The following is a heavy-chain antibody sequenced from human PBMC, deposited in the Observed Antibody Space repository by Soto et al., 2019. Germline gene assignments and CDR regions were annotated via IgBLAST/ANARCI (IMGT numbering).Heavy chain of an antibody. CDR3: SREEYCSSTSCRGDYYYYGMDV. CDR2: IKQDGSEK. D-gene: IGHD2-2*01. Sequence: GGSLRLSCADSGFTFSSYWMSWVRQAPGKGLEWVANIKQDGSEKYYVDSVKGRFTISRDNAKNSLYLQMNSLRAEDTALYYCSREEYCSSTSCRGDYYYYGMDVWGQGTTVTVSS. J-gene: IGHJ6*02. V-gene: IGHV3-7*01. CDR1: GFTFSSYW.